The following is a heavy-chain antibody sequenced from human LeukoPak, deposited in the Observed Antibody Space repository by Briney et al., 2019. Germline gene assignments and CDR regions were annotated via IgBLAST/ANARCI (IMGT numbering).Heavy chain of an antibody. CDR1: GYTFTSYA. CDR2: INTNTGNP. Sequence: GASVKVSCKASGYTFTSYAMNWVRQAPGQGLEWMGWINTNTGNPTYAQGFTGRFVFSLDTSVSTAYLQISSLKAEDTAVYYCARAPLWFGESLSWFGPWGQGTLVTVSS. J-gene: IGHJ5*02. V-gene: IGHV7-4-1*02. CDR3: ARAPLWFGESLSWFGP. D-gene: IGHD3-10*01.